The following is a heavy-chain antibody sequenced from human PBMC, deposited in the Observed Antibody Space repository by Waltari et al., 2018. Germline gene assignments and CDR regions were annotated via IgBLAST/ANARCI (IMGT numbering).Heavy chain of an antibody. CDR1: AGSFSGFY. J-gene: IGHJ5*02. CDR2: IYYTGST. V-gene: IGHV4-59*01. CDR3: ARGGGGDWEWFDP. D-gene: IGHD2-21*02. Sequence: HVRLPEAGPSLLRPSATLSLILAAPAGSFSGFYWSWVRQPPGKGLDWIGYIYYTGSTNFNPSLKSRVTMSVDTSKNQFSLKLSSVTAADTAFYYCARGGGGDWEWFDPWGQGTLVTVSS.